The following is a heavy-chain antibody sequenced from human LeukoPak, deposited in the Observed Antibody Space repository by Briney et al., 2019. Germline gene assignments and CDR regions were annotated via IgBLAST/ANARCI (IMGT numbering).Heavy chain of an antibody. Sequence: GSLRLSCAGSGFSFSSHWMSWVRQAPGKGLEWVANTNDDGSEKNYVDSVKGRFTISRDNAKKSLFLQMNSLRADDTAVYFCLREEGAWGQGTLVTVSS. V-gene: IGHV3-7*01. J-gene: IGHJ5*02. CDR2: TNDDGSEK. CDR3: LREEGA. CDR1: GFSFSSHW. D-gene: IGHD3-16*01.